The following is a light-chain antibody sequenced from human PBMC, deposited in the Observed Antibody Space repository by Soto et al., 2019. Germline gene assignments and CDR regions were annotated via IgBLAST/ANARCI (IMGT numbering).Light chain of an antibody. CDR2: SNN. Sequence: QSVLTQPPSASATPGQRVTVSCSGSSSNIGTNTVNWYQQLPGTAPKLLIYSNNQRPSGIPGRFSGSKSGTSASLAISGLQSGDEADYYCAAWDDSLNSLVFGGGTKVTVL. J-gene: IGLJ3*02. CDR1: SSNIGTNT. CDR3: AAWDDSLNSLV. V-gene: IGLV1-44*01.